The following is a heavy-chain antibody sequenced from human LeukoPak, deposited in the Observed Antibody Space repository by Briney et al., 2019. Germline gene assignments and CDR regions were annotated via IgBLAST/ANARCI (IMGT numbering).Heavy chain of an antibody. CDR2: INHSGST. CDR1: GGSFSGYY. Sequence: PSETLSLTCAVYGGSFSGYYWSWIRQPPGKGLEWIGEINHSGSTNYNPSLKSRVTISVDTSKNQFSLKLSSVTAADTAVYYCARGFRKPPLTHTYYFDYWGQGTLVTVSS. CDR3: ARGFRKPPLTHTYYFDY. V-gene: IGHV4-34*01. J-gene: IGHJ4*02.